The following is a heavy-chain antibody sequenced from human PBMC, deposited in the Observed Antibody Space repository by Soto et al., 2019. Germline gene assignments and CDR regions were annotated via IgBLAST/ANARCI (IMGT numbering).Heavy chain of an antibody. V-gene: IGHV4-4*07. CDR3: ARSGYGDFVGIDY. CDR2: IYTRGST. Sequence: SETLSLTCTVSCDSISSYCWRCIRQPAWKGLERIGLIYTRGSTNYNPSLKIRVTMSVDTSKNQFSLKLSSVTAADTAVYYCARSGYGDFVGIDYWGQGTLVTVSS. D-gene: IGHD4-17*01. CDR1: CDSISSYC. J-gene: IGHJ4*02.